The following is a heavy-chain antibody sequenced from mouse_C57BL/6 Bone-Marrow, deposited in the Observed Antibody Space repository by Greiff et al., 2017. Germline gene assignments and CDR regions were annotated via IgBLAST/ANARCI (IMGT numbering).Heavy chain of an antibody. CDR2: ISSGGSYT. D-gene: IGHD1-1*01. V-gene: IGHV5-6*01. CDR3: ARYYGSSYEEWYFDV. CDR1: GFTFSSYG. Sequence: EVQGVESGGDLVKPGGSLKLSCAASGFTFSSYGMSWVRQTPDKRLEWVATISSGGSYTYYPDSVKGRFTISRDNAKNTLYLQMSSLKSEDTAMYYCARYYGSSYEEWYFDVWGTGTTVTVSS. J-gene: IGHJ1*03.